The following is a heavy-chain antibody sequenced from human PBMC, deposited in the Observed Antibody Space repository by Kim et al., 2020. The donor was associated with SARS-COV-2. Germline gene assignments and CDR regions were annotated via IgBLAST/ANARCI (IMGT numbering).Heavy chain of an antibody. CDR3: ARDMNPTVYDY. Sequence: TKYSQKIQGRVTISRDTSANTAYMELRSLTTEDTAFYYCARDMNPTVYDYWGQGTLVTVSS. J-gene: IGHJ4*02. CDR2: T. D-gene: IGHD4-4*01. V-gene: IGHV1-3*01.